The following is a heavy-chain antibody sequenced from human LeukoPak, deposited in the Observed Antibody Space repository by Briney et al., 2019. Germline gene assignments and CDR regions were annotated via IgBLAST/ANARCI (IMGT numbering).Heavy chain of an antibody. J-gene: IGHJ5*02. CDR1: GGPISSGSYY. CDR2: IYTSGST. D-gene: IGHD1-14*01. Sequence: PSETLSLTCTVSGGPISSGSYYWSWIRQPAGKGLEWIGRIYTSGSTNYNPSLKSRVTISVDTSKNQFSLKLSSVTAADTAVYYCARGYNRWFDPWGQGTLVTVSS. V-gene: IGHV4-61*02. CDR3: ARGYNRWFDP.